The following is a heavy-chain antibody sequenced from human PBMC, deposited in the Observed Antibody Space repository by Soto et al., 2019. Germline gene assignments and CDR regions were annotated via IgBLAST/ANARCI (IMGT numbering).Heavy chain of an antibody. CDR2: IYYSGST. J-gene: IGHJ5*02. V-gene: IGHV4-59*01. D-gene: IGHD4-17*01. CDR1: GGSISSYD. Sequence: KASETLSLTCTVSGGSISSYDWTWIWKPPGKGLEWIGYIYYSGSTNYNPSLKSRVTISVDTSKNQFSLKLSSVTAADTAVYYCALKGEYENWFDPWGQGTLVTVSS. CDR3: ALKGEYENWFDP.